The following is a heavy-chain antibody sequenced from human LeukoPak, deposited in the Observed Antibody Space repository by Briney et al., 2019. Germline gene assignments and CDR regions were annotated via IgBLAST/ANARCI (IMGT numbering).Heavy chain of an antibody. V-gene: IGHV6-1*01. Sequence: SQTLSLTCAISGDSVSSNSAAWNWIRQSPSRGLEWLGRTYYRSKWYSHYAVAVSSRITINPDTSKNQFSLQLNSVTPEDTAVYYCASGNSGFIDSWGQGTLVTVSS. CDR1: GDSVSSNSAA. J-gene: IGHJ4*02. CDR3: ASGNSGFIDS. D-gene: IGHD6-19*01. CDR2: TYYRSKWYS.